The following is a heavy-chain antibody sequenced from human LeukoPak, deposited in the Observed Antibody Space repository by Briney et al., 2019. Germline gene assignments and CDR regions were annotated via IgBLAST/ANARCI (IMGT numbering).Heavy chain of an antibody. CDR1: GYTFTSNY. D-gene: IGHD6-6*01. Sequence: ASVKVSCKAFGYTFTSNYMHWVRQAPGQGLEWMGIINPSGGSTSYAQKFQGRVTMTRDMSTSTVYMEMSSLRSEDTAVYYCARGEIAARHEPDYWGRGTLVTVSS. V-gene: IGHV1-46*01. J-gene: IGHJ4*02. CDR3: ARGEIAARHEPDY. CDR2: INPSGGST.